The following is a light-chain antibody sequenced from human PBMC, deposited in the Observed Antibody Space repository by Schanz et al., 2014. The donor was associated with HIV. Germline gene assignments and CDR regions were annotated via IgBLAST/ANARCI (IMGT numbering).Light chain of an antibody. V-gene: IGLV2-14*03. CDR2: DVS. CDR1: SSDVGGYNY. Sequence: QSVLTQPASVSGSPGQSITISCTGTSSDVGGYNYVSWYQQHPGKAPKLMIYDVSNRPSVTPRRFSGSKSGNTASLTISGLQAEDESVYYCSSYTISSTLVFGGGTKLTVL. CDR3: SSYTISSTLV. J-gene: IGLJ3*02.